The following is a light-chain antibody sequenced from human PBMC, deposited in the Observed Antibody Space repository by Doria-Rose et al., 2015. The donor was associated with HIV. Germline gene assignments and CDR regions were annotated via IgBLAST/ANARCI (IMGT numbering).Light chain of an antibody. CDR2: WAS. CDR3: QQYYDTPS. Sequence: DIQVTQSPESLGMSLGERATLNCKSNQSLLYTSKNYLAWYQQKPGQPPKLLIDWASTRQSGVHARFSGSGSGTDFTLTISSLEAEDVAVYYCQQYYDTPSFGPGTTVDIK. CDR1: QSLLYTSKNY. J-gene: IGKJ3*01. V-gene: IGKV4-1*01.